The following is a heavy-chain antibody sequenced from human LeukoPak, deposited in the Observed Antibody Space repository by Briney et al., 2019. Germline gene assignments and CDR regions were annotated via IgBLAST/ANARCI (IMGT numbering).Heavy chain of an antibody. J-gene: IGHJ6*02. CDR2: IRSKANSYAT. CDR1: GFTFSGSA. CDR3: TRQTIGVTIPDYYYYYGMDV. D-gene: IGHD2-2*02. V-gene: IGHV3-73*01. Sequence: GGSLRLSCAASGFTFSGSAMHWVRQASGKGLEWVGRIRSKANSYATAYAASVKGRFTISRDDSKNTAYLQMNSLKTEDTAVYYCTRQTIGVTIPDYYYYYGMDVWGQGTTVTVSS.